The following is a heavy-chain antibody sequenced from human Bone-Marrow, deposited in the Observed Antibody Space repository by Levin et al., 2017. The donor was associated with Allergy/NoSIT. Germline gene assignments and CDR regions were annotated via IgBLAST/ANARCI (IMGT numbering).Heavy chain of an antibody. Sequence: KVSCQGSGYTFTNYWIGWVRQMSGKGLEWMGIIYPDDSDTRYSPAFQGQVTISVERSTNIAYLQWNSLKASDTAMYYCARHTYYYDVTSYSDRYLDHWGQGTLVTVSS. CDR1: GYTFTNYW. V-gene: IGHV5-51*01. D-gene: IGHD3-22*01. J-gene: IGHJ4*02. CDR2: IYPDDSDT. CDR3: ARHTYYYDVTSYSDRYLDH.